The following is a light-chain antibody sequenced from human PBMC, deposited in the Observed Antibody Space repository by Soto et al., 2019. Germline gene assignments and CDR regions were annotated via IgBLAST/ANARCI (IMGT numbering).Light chain of an antibody. CDR3: QKYNDPPLT. Sequence: VQMTQSPPSLSASIGDTVTVTCRASHDIGSSLAWYQQRPGKSPRLLIYDASILQSGVPARFRGSASGTVFTLPTNTLRPEDATTYYCQKYNDPPLTFGGGTKVEF. J-gene: IGKJ4*01. CDR2: DAS. V-gene: IGKV1-27*01. CDR1: HDIGSS.